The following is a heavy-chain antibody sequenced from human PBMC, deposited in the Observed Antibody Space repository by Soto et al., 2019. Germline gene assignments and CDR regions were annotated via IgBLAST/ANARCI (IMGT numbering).Heavy chain of an antibody. CDR2: TGASGRNT. CDR1: GFAFGSHA. CDR3: AKDPGGSQFWAAGF. J-gene: IGHJ4*02. V-gene: IGHV3-23*01. D-gene: IGHD1-26*01. Sequence: EVQLLESGGGLVPPGGSLRLSCVASGFAFGSHAMSWVRQAPGKGLEWVSGTGASGRNTYYADSVKGRFTVSRDNSKATLYLRMDSLRVDDTALYFCAKDPGGSQFWAAGFWGQGTLVTVSS.